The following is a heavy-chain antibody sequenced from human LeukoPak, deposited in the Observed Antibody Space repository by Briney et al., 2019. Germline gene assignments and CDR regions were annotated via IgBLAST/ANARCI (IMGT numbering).Heavy chain of an antibody. D-gene: IGHD6-13*01. CDR3: ARFPVAAAGEYYFDY. V-gene: IGHV4-34*01. Sequence: PSETLSLTCTVSGGSISSYYWSWIRQPPGKGLEWIGEINHSGSTNYSPSLKSRVTISVDTSKNQFSLKLSSVTAADTAVYYCARFPVAAAGEYYFDYWGQGTLVTVSS. CDR1: GGSISSYY. CDR2: INHSGST. J-gene: IGHJ4*02.